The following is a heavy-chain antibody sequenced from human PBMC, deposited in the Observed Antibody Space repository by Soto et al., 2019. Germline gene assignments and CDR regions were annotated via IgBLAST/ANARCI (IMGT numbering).Heavy chain of an antibody. V-gene: IGHV1-18*01. Sequence: QLVQSGAEVKKPGASVKISCKDSGYTFTSYGISWVRQAPGQGVEWMGWISAYNGNTNYAQNLQGRVTMTTDTSTSIADMELRSLRSDDAAVYYCARGPPTQCSGGSCYSLYFENWGQGNLVTVSS. CDR2: ISAYNGNT. CDR3: ARGPPTQCSGGSCYSLYFEN. D-gene: IGHD2-15*01. J-gene: IGHJ4*02. CDR1: GYTFTSYG.